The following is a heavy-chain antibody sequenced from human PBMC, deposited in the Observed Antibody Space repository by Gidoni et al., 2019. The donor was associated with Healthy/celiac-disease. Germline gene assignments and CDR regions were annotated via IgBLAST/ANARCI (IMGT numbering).Heavy chain of an antibody. CDR2: IRSKANSYAT. CDR3: TRRGVGATVEN. V-gene: IGHV3-73*01. Sequence: EVQLVESGGGLVQPGGSLKLSCAASGFTFSGSAMHWVRQASGKGLEWVGRIRSKANSYATAYAASVKGRFTISRDDSKNTAYLQMNSLKTEDTAVYYCTRRGVGATVENWGQGTLVTVSS. J-gene: IGHJ4*02. CDR1: GFTFSGSA. D-gene: IGHD1-26*01.